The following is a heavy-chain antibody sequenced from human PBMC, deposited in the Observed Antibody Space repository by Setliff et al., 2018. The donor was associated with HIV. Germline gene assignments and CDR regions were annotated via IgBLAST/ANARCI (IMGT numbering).Heavy chain of an antibody. V-gene: IGHV3-33*06. CDR3: AKELAASGLGYFDS. CDR1: GFTFRNYG. D-gene: IGHD3-22*01. Sequence: GGSLRLSCVASGFTFRNYGMHWVRQAPGKGLEWVALIWNDGSSKFYGDSVKGRFTISRDNSKNTLYLQMSSLRAEDTAEYYCAKELAASGLGYFDSWGRGILVTVSS. CDR2: IWNDGSSK. J-gene: IGHJ4*02.